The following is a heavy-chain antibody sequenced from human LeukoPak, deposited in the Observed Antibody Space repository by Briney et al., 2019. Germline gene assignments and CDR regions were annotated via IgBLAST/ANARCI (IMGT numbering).Heavy chain of an antibody. J-gene: IGHJ4*02. CDR2: ISAYNGNT. D-gene: IGHD3-16*02. CDR1: GYTFTSYG. V-gene: IGHV1-18*01. CDR3: ARDRRYDYVWGSYRYLQDY. Sequence: PRASVKVSCKASGYTFTSYGISWVRQAPGQGLEWMGWISAYNGNTNYAQKLQGRVTMTTDTSTSTAYMELRSLRSDDTAVYYCARDRRYDYVWGSYRYLQDYWGQGTLVTVSS.